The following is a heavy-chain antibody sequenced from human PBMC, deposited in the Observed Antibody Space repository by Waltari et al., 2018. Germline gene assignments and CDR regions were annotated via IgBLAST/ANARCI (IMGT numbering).Heavy chain of an antibody. J-gene: IGHJ6*03. CDR1: GFTFSEFW. Sequence: EVQLVESGGGLVQPGGSLRRSCAASGFTFSEFWMSWVRQALGKGLEWVANIKQDGSDKYYVESVKGRFTLSRDNANNLLFLQMNSLRVDDTALYYCSSMDFWGKGTTVIVSS. V-gene: IGHV3-7*01. CDR3: SSMDF. CDR2: IKQDGSDK.